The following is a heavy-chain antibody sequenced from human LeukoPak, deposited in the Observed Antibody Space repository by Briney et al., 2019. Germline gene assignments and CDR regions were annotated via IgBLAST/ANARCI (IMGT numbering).Heavy chain of an antibody. J-gene: IGHJ1*01. D-gene: IGHD1-1*01. CDR2: ICTSGST. CDR3: ASQLEGYFQH. V-gene: IGHV4-4*09. Sequence: PSETLSLTCTVSGGSISSYYWSWIRQPPGKGLEWIGYICTSGSTNYNPSLKSRVTISVDTSKNQFSLKLSSVTAVDTAVYYCASQLEGYFQHWGQGTLVTVSS. CDR1: GGSISSYY.